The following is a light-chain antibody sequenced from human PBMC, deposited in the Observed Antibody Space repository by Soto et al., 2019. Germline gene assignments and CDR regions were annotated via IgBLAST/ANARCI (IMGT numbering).Light chain of an antibody. V-gene: IGKV2-28*01. J-gene: IGKJ1*01. CDR2: LGS. CDR1: QSLLHSNGYNY. Sequence: DLVMTQSPLSLPVTPGEPASISCRSSQSLLHSNGYNYLDWYLQKPGQSPQLLIYLGSNRASGVTDTXSGSGSGTDFTLKISRVEAEDVGVYYCMQALQTPLTFGQGTKVEIK. CDR3: MQALQTPLT.